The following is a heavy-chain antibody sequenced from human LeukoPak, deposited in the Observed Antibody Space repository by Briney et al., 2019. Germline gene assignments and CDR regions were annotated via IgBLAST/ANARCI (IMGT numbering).Heavy chain of an antibody. CDR1: GFTFSSYA. CDR3: ARVPRYCSGGSCSGY. J-gene: IGHJ4*02. CDR2: ISGSGGST. Sequence: GGSLRLSCAASGFTFSSYAMSWVRQAPGKGLEWVSAISGSGGSTYYADSVKGRFTISRDNAKNSLYLQMNSLRAEDTAVYYCARVPRYCSGGSCSGYWGQGTLVTVSS. V-gene: IGHV3-23*01. D-gene: IGHD2-15*01.